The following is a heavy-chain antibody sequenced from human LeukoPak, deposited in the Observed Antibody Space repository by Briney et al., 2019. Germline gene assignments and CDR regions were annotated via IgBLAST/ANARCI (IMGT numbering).Heavy chain of an antibody. J-gene: IGHJ4*02. CDR3: ARDQPGVGYDY. CDR1: GFTFDDYA. D-gene: IGHD2-8*01. CDR2: ISWNSGSI. V-gene: IGHV3-9*01. Sequence: GGSLRLSCAASGFTFDDYAMHWVRQAPGKGLEWVSGISWNSGSIGYADSVKGRFTISRDNAKNSLYLQMNSLRAEDTAVYYCARDQPGVGYDYWGQGTLVTVSS.